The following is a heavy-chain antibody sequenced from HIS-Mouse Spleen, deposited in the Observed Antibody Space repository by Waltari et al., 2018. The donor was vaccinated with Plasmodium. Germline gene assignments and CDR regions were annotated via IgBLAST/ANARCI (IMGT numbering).Heavy chain of an antibody. CDR1: GFTFSSDG. D-gene: IGHD6-13*01. J-gene: IGHJ4*02. V-gene: IGHV3-30*18. CDR3: AKDRRSSSWYVDY. CDR2: ISNDGSNK. Sequence: QVQLVESGGGVVPTGRSLRPSWAASGFTFSSDGMHWVRQAPGKGLEWVAVISNDGSNKYYADSVKGRFTISRDNSKNTLYLQMNSLRAEDTAVYYCAKDRRSSSWYVDYWGQGTLVTVSS.